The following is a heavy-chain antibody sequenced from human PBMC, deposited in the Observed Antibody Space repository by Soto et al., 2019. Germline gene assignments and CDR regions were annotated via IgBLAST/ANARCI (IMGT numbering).Heavy chain of an antibody. Sequence: GGSLRLSCAASGFTFSSYGMHWVRQAPGKGLEWVAVIWYDGSNKYYADSVKGRFTISRDNSKNTLYLQMNSLRAEDTAVYYCARDSSAYYYDSSGYYDYWGQGTLVTVSS. CDR2: IWYDGSNK. D-gene: IGHD3-22*01. CDR1: GFTFSSYG. CDR3: ARDSSAYYYDSSGYYDY. J-gene: IGHJ4*02. V-gene: IGHV3-33*01.